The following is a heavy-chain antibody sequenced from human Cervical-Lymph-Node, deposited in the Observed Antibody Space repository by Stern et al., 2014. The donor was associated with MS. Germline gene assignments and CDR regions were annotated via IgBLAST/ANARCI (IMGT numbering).Heavy chain of an antibody. J-gene: IGHJ3*02. CDR1: GFSLRTNGVA. CDR2: IYWDGDK. D-gene: IGHD4-23*01. Sequence: QITLKESGPTLVKPTETLRLTCTFSGFSLRTNGVAVGWIRQTPGKALEFLALIYWDGDKRYNPSLKRRLTITTDTSQSQVVLKMTSLDPVDTATYYCVYAPPGGFLEDAFDIWGQGTMVTISS. CDR3: VYAPPGGFLEDAFDI. V-gene: IGHV2-5*02.